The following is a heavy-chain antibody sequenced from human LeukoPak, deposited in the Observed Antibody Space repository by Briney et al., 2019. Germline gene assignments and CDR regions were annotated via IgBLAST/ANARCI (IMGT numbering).Heavy chain of an antibody. CDR1: GGSISNYY. J-gene: IGHJ4*02. CDR3: ARTYYYGSGSYYFLYYFDY. D-gene: IGHD3-10*01. CDR2: IYYSGSS. V-gene: IGHV4-59*08. Sequence: SETLSLTCTVSGGSISNYYWSWIRQLPGKGLEWIGYIYYSGSSNYNPSLKSRVTISLDTSKNQFSLKLSSVTAADTAVYYCARTYYYGSGSYYFLYYFDYWGQGTLVTVSS.